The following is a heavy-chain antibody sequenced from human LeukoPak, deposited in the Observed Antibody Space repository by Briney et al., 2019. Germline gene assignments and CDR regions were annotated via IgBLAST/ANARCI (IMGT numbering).Heavy chain of an antibody. J-gene: IGHJ6*02. D-gene: IGHD6-19*01. CDR1: GFTFDDYA. CDR2: ISWNSGSI. CDR3: AKVKGSGWYGGYGMDV. Sequence: PGGSLRLSCAASGFTFDDYAMHWVRQAPGKGLEWVSGISWNSGSIGYADSVKGRFTISRDNAKNSLYLQMNSLRAEDTALYYCAKVKGSGWYGGYGMDVWGQGTTVTVSS. V-gene: IGHV3-9*01.